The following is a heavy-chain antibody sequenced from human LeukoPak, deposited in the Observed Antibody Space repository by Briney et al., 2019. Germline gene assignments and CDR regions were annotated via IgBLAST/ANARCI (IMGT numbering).Heavy chain of an antibody. CDR3: ARGPHSSGWLASYYYYYYMDV. CDR2: MNPNSGNT. CDR1: GYTFTSYG. D-gene: IGHD6-19*01. J-gene: IGHJ6*03. V-gene: IGHV1-8*02. Sequence: ASVKVSCKASGYTFTSYGISWVRQATGQGLEWMGWMNPNSGNTGYAQKFQGRVTMTRNTSISTAYMELSSLRSEDTAVYYCARGPHSSGWLASYYYYYYMDVWGKGTTVTISS.